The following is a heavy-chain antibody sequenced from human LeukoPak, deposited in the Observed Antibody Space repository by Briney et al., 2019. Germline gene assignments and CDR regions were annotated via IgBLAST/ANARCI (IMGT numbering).Heavy chain of an antibody. J-gene: IGHJ4*02. CDR2: ITSDGTNT. CDR1: GFTFSSYS. V-gene: IGHV3-74*01. CDR3: ATDYSYATNW. D-gene: IGHD3-16*01. Sequence: GGSLRLSCAASGFTFSSYSMNWVRQAPGKGLVWVSRITSDGTNTSYADSVKGRFTVSRDNAKNTLYLQMNSVRAEDTAVYYCATDYSYATNWWGRGTLVTVSS.